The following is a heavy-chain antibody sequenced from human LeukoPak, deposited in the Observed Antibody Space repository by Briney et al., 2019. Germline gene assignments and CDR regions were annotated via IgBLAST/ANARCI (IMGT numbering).Heavy chain of an antibody. V-gene: IGHV3-33*01. D-gene: IGHD2-2*01. J-gene: IGHJ6*02. CDR2: IWYDGSNK. CDR3: ARVTGSGYQLPTYYYGMDV. CDR1: GFTFSSYG. Sequence: GGSLRLSCAASGFTFSSYGMHWVRQAPSKGLEWVAVIWYDGSNKYYADSVKGRFTISRDNSKNTLYLQMNSLRAEDTAVYYCARVTGSGYQLPTYYYGMDVWGQGTTVTVSS.